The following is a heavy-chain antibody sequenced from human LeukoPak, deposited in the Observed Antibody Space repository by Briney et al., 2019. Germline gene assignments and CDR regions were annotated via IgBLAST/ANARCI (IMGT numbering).Heavy chain of an antibody. CDR3: ASPRGFSYGYFDN. Sequence: SETLSLTCTVSGGSISSSNAYWGWIRQPPGKGLEWIGSIYYRKNTYYNPSLKSRVTISADTSKNQFSLTLGSVSATDTAVYYCASPRGFSYGYFDNWGQGTLVTVSS. V-gene: IGHV4-39*01. D-gene: IGHD5-18*01. CDR1: GGSISSSNAY. J-gene: IGHJ4*02. CDR2: IYYRKNT.